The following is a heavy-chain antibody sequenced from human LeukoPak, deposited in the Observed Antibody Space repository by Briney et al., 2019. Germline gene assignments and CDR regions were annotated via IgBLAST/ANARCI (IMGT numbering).Heavy chain of an antibody. CDR2: ISYDGSNK. CDR3: AKDRFIAVAGTCGYFDY. D-gene: IGHD6-19*01. V-gene: IGHV3-30*18. CDR1: GFTFSSYG. Sequence: PGRSLRLSCAASGFTFSSYGMHWVRQAPGKGLEWVAVISYDGSNKYYADSVKGRFTISRDNSKNTLYLQMNSLRAEDTAVYYCAKDRFIAVAGTCGYFDYWGQGTLVTVSS. J-gene: IGHJ4*02.